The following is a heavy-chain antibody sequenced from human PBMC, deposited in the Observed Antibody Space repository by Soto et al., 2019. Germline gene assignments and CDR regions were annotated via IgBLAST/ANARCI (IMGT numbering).Heavy chain of an antibody. D-gene: IGHD6-19*01. Sequence: SSVKVSSEGSGYTFTSYGISWVRQAPGQGLEWMGWISAYNGNTNYAQKLQGRVTMTTDTSTSTAYMELRSLRSDDTAVYYCAREVAGTGNWFDPWGQGTLVTVSP. V-gene: IGHV1-18*01. CDR1: GYTFTSYG. CDR3: AREVAGTGNWFDP. J-gene: IGHJ5*02. CDR2: ISAYNGNT.